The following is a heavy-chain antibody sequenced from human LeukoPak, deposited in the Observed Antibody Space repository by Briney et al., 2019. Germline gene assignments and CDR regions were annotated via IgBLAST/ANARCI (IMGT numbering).Heavy chain of an antibody. CDR1: GGSISSYY. CDR3: ARGPDRRTAPSYYDCYYMDV. V-gene: IGHV4-4*07. Sequence: SETLSLTCTVSGGSISSYYWSWIRQPAGKGLEWIGRIYTSGSTNYNPSLKSRVTMSVDTSKNQFSLKLSSVTAADTAVYFCARGPDRRTAPSYYDCYYMDVWGKGTTVTVSS. D-gene: IGHD2-21*02. CDR2: IYTSGST. J-gene: IGHJ6*03.